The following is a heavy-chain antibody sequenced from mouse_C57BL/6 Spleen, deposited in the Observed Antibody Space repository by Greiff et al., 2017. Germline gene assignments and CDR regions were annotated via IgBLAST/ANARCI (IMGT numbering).Heavy chain of an antibody. V-gene: IGHV1-69*01. CDR2: IDPSDSYT. D-gene: IGHD1-1*01. CDR3: ARRVTTGGFAY. CDR1: GYTFTSYW. Sequence: QVQLQQSGAELVMPGASVKLSCKASGYTFTSYWMHWVKQRPGQGLEWIGEIDPSDSYTNYNQKFKGKSTLTVDKSSSTAYMQRSSLTSEVSAVYYCARRVTTGGFAYWGQGTLVTVSA. J-gene: IGHJ3*01.